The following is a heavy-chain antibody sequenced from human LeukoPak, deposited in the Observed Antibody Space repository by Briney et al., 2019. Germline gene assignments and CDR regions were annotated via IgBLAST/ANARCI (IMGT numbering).Heavy chain of an antibody. CDR3: ARGGGYYDSSGYPTDAFDI. CDR1: GYTFTSYG. D-gene: IGHD3-22*01. J-gene: IGHJ3*02. V-gene: IGHV1-18*01. Sequence: GASVKVSCKASGYTFTSYGISWVRQAPGQGLEWMGWISAYNGNTNYAQKLQGRVTMTTDTSTSTAYMGLRSLRSDDTAVYYCARGGGYYDSSGYPTDAFDIWGQGTMVTVSS. CDR2: ISAYNGNT.